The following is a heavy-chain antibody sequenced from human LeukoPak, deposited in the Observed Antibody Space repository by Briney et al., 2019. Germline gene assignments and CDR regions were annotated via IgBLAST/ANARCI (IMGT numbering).Heavy chain of an antibody. CDR2: IYYSGSS. V-gene: IGHV4-59*01. J-gene: IGHJ2*01. Sequence: SETLSLTCTVSGGSISSYYWSWIRQPPGKGLEWIGYIYYSGSSNYNPSLKSGVTISVDTSKNQFSLKLNSVTAADTAVYYCAGAVRGVSTLRYFDLWGRGTLVTVSS. CDR3: AGAVRGVSTLRYFDL. D-gene: IGHD3-10*01. CDR1: GGSISSYY.